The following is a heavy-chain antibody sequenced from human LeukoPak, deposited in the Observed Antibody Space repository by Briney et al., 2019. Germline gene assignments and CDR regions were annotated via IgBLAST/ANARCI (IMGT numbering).Heavy chain of an antibody. J-gene: IGHJ4*02. Sequence: KPGGSLRLSCAASGYTFISFSINWVRQAPGKGLEWVSSISVRSNYIYYADSVRGRFTISRDDARDSLYLQMNSLRAEDTAVDYCVRLRRNSDTSGYYYYYDFWGQGTLVTVSS. D-gene: IGHD3-22*01. V-gene: IGHV3-21*01. CDR3: VRLRRNSDTSGYYYYYDF. CDR2: ISVRSNYI. CDR1: GYTFISFS.